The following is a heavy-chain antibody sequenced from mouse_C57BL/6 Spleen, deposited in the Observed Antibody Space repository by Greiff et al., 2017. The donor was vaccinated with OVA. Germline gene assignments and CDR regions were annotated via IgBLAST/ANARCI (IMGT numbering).Heavy chain of an antibody. J-gene: IGHJ1*03. CDR2: ISYDGSN. CDR3: ARGGTGTGYFDV. Sequence: VQLKESGPGLVKPSQSLSLTCSVTGYSITSGYYWNWIRQFPGNKLEWMGYISYDGSNNYNPSLKNRISITRDTSKNQFFLKLNSVTTEDTATYYCARGGTGTGYFDVWGTGTTVTVSS. V-gene: IGHV3-6*01. CDR1: GYSITSGYY. D-gene: IGHD4-1*01.